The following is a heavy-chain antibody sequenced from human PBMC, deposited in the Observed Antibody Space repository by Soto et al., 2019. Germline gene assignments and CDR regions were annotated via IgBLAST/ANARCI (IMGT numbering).Heavy chain of an antibody. D-gene: IGHD2-2*01. CDR1: GGSFSGYY. V-gene: IGHV4-34*01. CDR3: ARLIRCKTTSCYFDY. J-gene: IGHJ4*02. CDR2: INPSGST. Sequence: SETLSLTCAVYGGSFSGYYWTWIRQPPGTGLEWIGEINPSGSTNYNPSLKSRVTISVDTSKNQFSLKLTSVTAADTAVYYCARLIRCKTTSCYFDYWGQGTLVTVSS.